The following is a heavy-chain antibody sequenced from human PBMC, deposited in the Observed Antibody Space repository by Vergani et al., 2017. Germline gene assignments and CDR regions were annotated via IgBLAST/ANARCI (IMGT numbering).Heavy chain of an antibody. Sequence: EVQLVESGGGLVQPGRSLRLSCAASGFTFDDYAMHWVRQGPGKGLEWVSGISWNGGSIVYADSVKGRFTISRDNAKNSLYLQMKSLRAEDTALYYCAKVAGVAVAGTVYYYGMDVWGQGTTVTVSS. D-gene: IGHD6-19*01. CDR1: GFTFDDYA. V-gene: IGHV3-9*01. J-gene: IGHJ6*02. CDR3: AKVAGVAVAGTVYYYGMDV. CDR2: ISWNGGSI.